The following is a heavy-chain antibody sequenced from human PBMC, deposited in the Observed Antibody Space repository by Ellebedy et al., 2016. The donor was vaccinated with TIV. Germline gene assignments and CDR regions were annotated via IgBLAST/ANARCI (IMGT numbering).Heavy chain of an antibody. D-gene: IGHD1-26*01. J-gene: IGHJ4*02. Sequence: ASVKVSXXASGYTFTSYDINWVRQATGQGLEWMGWINPNSGGTNYAQKFQGRVTMTRDTSISTAYMELSRLRSDDTAVYYCARDTHSIVDYWGQGTLVTVSS. CDR1: GYTFTSYD. CDR2: INPNSGGT. V-gene: IGHV1-2*02. CDR3: ARDTHSIVDY.